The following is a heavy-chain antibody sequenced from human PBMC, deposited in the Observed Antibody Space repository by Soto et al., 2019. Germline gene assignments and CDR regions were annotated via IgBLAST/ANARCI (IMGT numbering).Heavy chain of an antibody. CDR1: GFTFSNYW. D-gene: IGHD2-2*02. CDR3: ARGGVGRYCSSSSCYTWVFDY. J-gene: IGHJ4*02. Sequence: EVQLVESGGGLVQPGGSLRLSCAASGFTFSNYWMHWVRQAPGKGLVWVSRINRDGSSTSYADSVKGRFTISRDNAKNTLSLQMNSLRADDTAVYYCARGGVGRYCSSSSCYTWVFDYWGQGTLVTVSS. V-gene: IGHV3-74*01. CDR2: INRDGSST.